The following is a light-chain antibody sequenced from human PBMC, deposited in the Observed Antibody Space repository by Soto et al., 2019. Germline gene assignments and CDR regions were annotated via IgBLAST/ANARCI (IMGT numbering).Light chain of an antibody. CDR1: QSVSGN. Sequence: ELVMTQSPATLSVSPGERATLSCRASQSVSGNLAWYQQKPGQPPSLLIYSSSTRATGVPARFSGSGSGTEFTLTISSLQSEDFAVYYCQQYNTWPLYTFGQGTKLEIK. J-gene: IGKJ2*01. V-gene: IGKV3-15*01. CDR2: SSS. CDR3: QQYNTWPLYT.